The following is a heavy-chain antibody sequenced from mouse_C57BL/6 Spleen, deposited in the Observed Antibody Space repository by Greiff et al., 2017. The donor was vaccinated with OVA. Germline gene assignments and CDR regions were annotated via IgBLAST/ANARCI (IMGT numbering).Heavy chain of an antibody. CDR2: INPSNGGT. Sequence: QVQLQQPGTELVKPGASVKLSCKASGYTFTSYWMHWVKQRPGQGLEWIGNINPSNGGTNYNEKFKGKATLTVDKSSSTAYMELNSLTSEDSAVYYCARSPYDYDAMDYWGQGTSVTVSS. CDR3: ARSPYDYDAMDY. CDR1: GYTFTSYW. J-gene: IGHJ4*01. V-gene: IGHV1-53*01. D-gene: IGHD6-5*01.